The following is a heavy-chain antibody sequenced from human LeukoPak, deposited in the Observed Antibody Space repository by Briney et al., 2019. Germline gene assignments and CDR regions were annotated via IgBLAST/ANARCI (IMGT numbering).Heavy chain of an antibody. Sequence: GASVKVSCKASGGTFSSYAISWVRQAPGQGLEWMGGIIPIFGTANYAQKFQGRVTMTRDTSISTAYMDLSSLRSDDTAVYYCALVLPTLGTIDYWGQGTLVTVSS. CDR1: GGTFSSYA. CDR2: IIPIFGTA. D-gene: IGHD2/OR15-2a*01. V-gene: IGHV1-69*05. CDR3: ALVLPTLGTIDY. J-gene: IGHJ4*02.